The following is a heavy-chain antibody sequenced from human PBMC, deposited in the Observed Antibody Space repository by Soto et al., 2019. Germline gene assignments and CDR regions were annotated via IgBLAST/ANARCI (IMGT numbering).Heavy chain of an antibody. J-gene: IGHJ5*02. Sequence: QVQLQESGPGLVKPSETLSLTCTVSGGSISSDYWSWIRQPPGKGLEWIGYIYYSGSTNYNPSLKSRVTISVDTSKTQFSLQLSSVTAADTAVYYCARLGRYCSGGRCYAWFDPWGQGTLVPVSS. CDR1: GGSISSDY. D-gene: IGHD2-15*01. CDR3: ARLGRYCSGGRCYAWFDP. V-gene: IGHV4-59*08. CDR2: IYYSGST.